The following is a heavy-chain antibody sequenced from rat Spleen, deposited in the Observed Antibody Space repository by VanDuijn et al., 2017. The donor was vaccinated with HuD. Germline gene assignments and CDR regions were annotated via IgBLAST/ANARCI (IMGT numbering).Heavy chain of an antibody. CDR3: ARHGIYNNYGWFAY. CDR2: ISPSGTGT. D-gene: IGHD1-10*01. V-gene: IGHV5-25*01. J-gene: IGHJ3*01. Sequence: EVQLVESGGGSVQPGRSLKLSCTTSGFTFRNYDMAWVRQAPTKGLEWVTSISPSGTGTYYRDSVRGRFTISRDNAKSTLYLQMDSLRSEDTATYYCARHGIYNNYGWFAYWGQGTLVTVSS. CDR1: GFTFRNYD.